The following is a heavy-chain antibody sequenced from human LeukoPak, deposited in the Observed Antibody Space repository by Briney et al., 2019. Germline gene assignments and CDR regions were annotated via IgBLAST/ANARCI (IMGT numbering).Heavy chain of an antibody. D-gene: IGHD5-24*01. CDR2: IYYSGST. CDR1: GGSTSSYY. CDR3: ARERDGYRNFDY. Sequence: SETLSLTCTVSGGSTSSYYWSWIRQPPGKGLEWIGYIYYSGSTNYNPSLKSRVTISVDTSKNQFSLKLSSVTAADTAVCYCARERDGYRNFDYWGQGTLVTVSS. J-gene: IGHJ4*02. V-gene: IGHV4-59*01.